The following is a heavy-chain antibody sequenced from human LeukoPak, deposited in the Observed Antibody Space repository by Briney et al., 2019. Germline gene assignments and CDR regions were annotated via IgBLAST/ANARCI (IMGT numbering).Heavy chain of an antibody. Sequence: GGSLRLSCAASGFTLSTFDMHWVRQVPGKGLEYVSHIGPADDTHYSDSVRGRFTISREDSKKSLYLQMNNLRAEDTGVYYCAKAPTRWHNHFDPWGQGTPVTVSS. J-gene: IGHJ5*02. D-gene: IGHD1-14*01. CDR2: IGPADDT. CDR1: GFTLSTFD. V-gene: IGHV3-13*01. CDR3: AKAPTRWHNHFDP.